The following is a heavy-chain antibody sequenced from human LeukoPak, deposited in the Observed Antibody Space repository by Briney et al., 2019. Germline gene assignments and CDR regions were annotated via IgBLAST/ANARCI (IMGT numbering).Heavy chain of an antibody. CDR1: GFTFSRYG. V-gene: IGHV3-33*01. CDR2: IWYDGSNK. CDR3: ARDSSTTVTGAFDI. Sequence: GGSLRLSCGASGFTFSRYGMHWVRQAPGKGLEGVAIIWYDGSNKYYADSVTGRFTISRDNSKNTLYLQMNSLRAEDTAVYYCARDSSTTVTGAFDIWGQGTMVTVSS. D-gene: IGHD4-17*01. J-gene: IGHJ3*02.